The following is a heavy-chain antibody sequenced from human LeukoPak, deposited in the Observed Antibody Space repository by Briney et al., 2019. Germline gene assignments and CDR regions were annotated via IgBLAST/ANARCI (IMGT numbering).Heavy chain of an antibody. J-gene: IGHJ4*02. CDR2: ISGSGGST. D-gene: IGHD6-19*01. CDR1: GFTFSSYA. Sequence: GGSLRLSCAASGFTFSSYAMSWVRQAPGKGLEWVSAISGSGGSTYYADSVKGRFTISRDNSKNTLYLHMNSLRAEDTAVDYCAKDSETGSSGWFDYWGQGTLVTVSS. CDR3: AKDSETGSSGWFDY. V-gene: IGHV3-23*01.